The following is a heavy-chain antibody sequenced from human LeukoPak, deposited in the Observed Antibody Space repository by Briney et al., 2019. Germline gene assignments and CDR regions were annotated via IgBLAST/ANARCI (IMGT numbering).Heavy chain of an antibody. Sequence: GGSLRLSCAASGFTFSNYGMNWVRQAPGKGLEWVSYISSSSSTIYYADSVKGRFTISRDNAKNSLYLQMNSLRAEDTAVYYCARDNRVVVAPNDHWGQGTLVTVSS. V-gene: IGHV3-48*01. D-gene: IGHD2-15*01. J-gene: IGHJ5*02. CDR2: ISSSSSTI. CDR1: GFTFSNYG. CDR3: ARDNRVVVAPNDH.